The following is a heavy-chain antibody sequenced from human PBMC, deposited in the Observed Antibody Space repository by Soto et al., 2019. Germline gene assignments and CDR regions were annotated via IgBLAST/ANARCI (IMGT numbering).Heavy chain of an antibody. J-gene: IGHJ4*02. CDR3: AREGYYDSSGSLVDD. D-gene: IGHD3-22*01. CDR1: CGSISSGCYY. CDR2: IYYSGST. Sequence: TLSLPCTVSCGSISSGCYYWSWIRQHPGKGLEWIGYIYYSGSTYYNPSLKSRVTISVDTSKNQFSLKLSSVTAADTAVYYCAREGYYDSSGSLVDDWGQGTLVTVSS. V-gene: IGHV4-31*03.